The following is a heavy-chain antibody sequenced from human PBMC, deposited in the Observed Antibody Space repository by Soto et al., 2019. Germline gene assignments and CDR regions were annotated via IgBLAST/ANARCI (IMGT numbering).Heavy chain of an antibody. CDR3: ARDHPGSSHFDY. Sequence: SETLSLTCTVSGGSISSGGYYWSWIRQHPGKGLEWIGYIYYTGSTNYNPSLKSRVTISVDTSKNQFSLKLTSVTAADTAVYYCARDHPGSSHFDYWGQGILVTVS. CDR2: IYYTGST. V-gene: IGHV4-61*08. J-gene: IGHJ4*02. CDR1: GGSISSGGYY. D-gene: IGHD3-10*01.